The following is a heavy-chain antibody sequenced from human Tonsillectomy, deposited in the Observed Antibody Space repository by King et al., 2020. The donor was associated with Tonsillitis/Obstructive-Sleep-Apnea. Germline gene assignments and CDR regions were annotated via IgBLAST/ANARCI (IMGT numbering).Heavy chain of an antibody. J-gene: IGHJ5*02. Sequence: TLKESGPTLVKPTQTRTLTCTFSGFSVSTRGGGVAWIRQPPGKALEWLALIYGDDDKRYNPSLKSRLAITKDTSKNQVVLTMTNMDTVDTATYYCAHSVCGYCTTTNCYLAVNSFDPWGQGTLVTVSS. CDR3: AHSVCGYCTTTNCYLAVNSFDP. CDR1: GFSVSTRGGG. CDR2: IYGDDDK. V-gene: IGHV2-5*02. D-gene: IGHD2-2*03.